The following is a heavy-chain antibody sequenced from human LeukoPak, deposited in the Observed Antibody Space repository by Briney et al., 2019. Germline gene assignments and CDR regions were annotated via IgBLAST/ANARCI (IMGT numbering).Heavy chain of an antibody. CDR3: AKDVASRRDGYFDL. D-gene: IGHD1-1*01. CDR2: ISWNSGSI. Sequence: GGSLRHSCAASGFTFDDYAMHWVRQAPGKGLEWVSGISWNSGSIAYAESVKGRFTISRDNAKNSLYLQMNSLRIEDMALYYCAKDVASRRDGYFDLWGRGTLVIVSS. J-gene: IGHJ2*01. V-gene: IGHV3-9*03. CDR1: GFTFDDYA.